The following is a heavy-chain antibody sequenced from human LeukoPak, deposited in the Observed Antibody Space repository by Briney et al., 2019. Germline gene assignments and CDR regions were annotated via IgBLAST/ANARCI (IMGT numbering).Heavy chain of an antibody. V-gene: IGHV3-74*01. D-gene: IGHD1-26*01. CDR2: INTDGSST. J-gene: IGHJ1*01. CDR3: ARGSNSGSYYGSEYFQH. CDR1: GFTFSSYA. Sequence: PGGSLRLSCAASGFTFSSYAMHWVRQAPGKGLVWVSRINTDGSSTSYADSVRGRFTISRDNAKNTVYLQMNSLRAEDTAVYYCARGSNSGSYYGSEYFQHWGQGTLVTVSS.